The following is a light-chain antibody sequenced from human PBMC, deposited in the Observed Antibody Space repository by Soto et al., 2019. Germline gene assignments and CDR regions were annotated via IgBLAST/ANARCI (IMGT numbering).Light chain of an antibody. CDR2: VAS. V-gene: IGKV1-39*01. CDR3: QQSYGTPIT. J-gene: IGKJ5*01. CDR1: QSISRY. Sequence: DIQMTQSTSSLSASVGDRVTITCRASQSISRYLHWYQQKPGKAPNLLIYVASSLQSEVPSRFSGSGYGTDFALTITSVQPEDFATYYCQQSYGTPITFGQGTRL.